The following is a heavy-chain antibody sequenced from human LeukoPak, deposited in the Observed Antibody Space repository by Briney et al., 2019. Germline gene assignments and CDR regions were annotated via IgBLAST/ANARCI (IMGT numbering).Heavy chain of an antibody. Sequence: GASVEVSCKASGGTFSSYAISWVRQAPGQGLEWMGGIIPIFGTANYAQKFQGRVTITTDESTSTAYMELSSLRSEDTAVYYCARGRYSSSNWFDPWGQGTLVTVSS. J-gene: IGHJ5*02. V-gene: IGHV1-69*05. D-gene: IGHD6-13*01. CDR1: GGTFSSYA. CDR3: ARGRYSSSNWFDP. CDR2: IIPIFGTA.